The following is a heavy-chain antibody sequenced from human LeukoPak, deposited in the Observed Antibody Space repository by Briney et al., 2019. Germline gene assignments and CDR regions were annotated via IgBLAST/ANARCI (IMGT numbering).Heavy chain of an antibody. CDR1: GFTFSSYW. Sequence: GGSLRLSCAASGFTFSSYWMSWVRQAPGKGLEWVANIKKDGSEKYYVDSVKGRFTISRDNAKNSLYLQMNSLRAEDTAVYFCARGLYSSTTYYFDYWGQGTLVTVSS. V-gene: IGHV3-7*03. CDR2: IKKDGSEK. D-gene: IGHD6-13*01. CDR3: ARGLYSSTTYYFDY. J-gene: IGHJ4*02.